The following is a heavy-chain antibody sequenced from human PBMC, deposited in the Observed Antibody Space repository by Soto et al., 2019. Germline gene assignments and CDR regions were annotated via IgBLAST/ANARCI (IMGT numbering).Heavy chain of an antibody. CDR3: ARCGYSYGFFDY. Sequence: QVQLQESGPGLVKPSETLSLTCTVSGGSVSSGSYYWSWIRQPPGKGLEWIGYIYYSGSTNYNPSLKSRVTISVDTSKNQFSLKLSSVTAADTAVYYCARCGYSYGFFDYWGQGTLVTVSS. D-gene: IGHD5-18*01. CDR2: IYYSGST. V-gene: IGHV4-61*01. CDR1: GGSVSSGSYY. J-gene: IGHJ4*02.